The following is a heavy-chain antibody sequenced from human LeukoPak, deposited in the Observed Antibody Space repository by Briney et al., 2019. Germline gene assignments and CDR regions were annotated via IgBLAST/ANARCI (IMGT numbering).Heavy chain of an antibody. D-gene: IGHD6-19*01. CDR1: GAPVSGNSYY. CDR3: ARAWGSGWYTWFGP. V-gene: IGHV4-39*01. J-gene: IGHJ5*02. Sequence: SETLSLTCTVSGAPVSGNSYYWGWIRQPPGKGLEWIGNIYYSGSTHYNPSLKSRVTMSVDTSKNQFSLRLNSVTAADTAVYYCARAWGSGWYTWFGPWGQGTLVTVSS. CDR2: IYYSGST.